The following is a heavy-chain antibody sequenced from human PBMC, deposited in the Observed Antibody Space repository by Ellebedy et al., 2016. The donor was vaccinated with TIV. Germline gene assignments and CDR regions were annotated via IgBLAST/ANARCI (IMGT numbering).Heavy chain of an antibody. V-gene: IGHV4-31*03. CDR1: GGSISSGGYY. J-gene: IGHJ4*02. D-gene: IGHD3-22*01. Sequence: SETLSLTCTVSGGSISSGGYYWSWIRQHPGKGLEWIGYFYYSGSTYYNPSLKSRVTISVDTYTNQFFLKLRSVTAADTAVYYCSRDQGHSYGPYYYDSSGYTPWGQGTLVTVSS. CDR2: FYYSGST. CDR3: SRDQGHSYGPYYYDSSGYTP.